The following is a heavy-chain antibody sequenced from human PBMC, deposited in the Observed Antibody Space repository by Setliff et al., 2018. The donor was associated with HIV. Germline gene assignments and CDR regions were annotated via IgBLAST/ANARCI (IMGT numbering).Heavy chain of an antibody. V-gene: IGHV4-39*02. CDR3: VRGTVY. Sequence: SETLSLTCSVSGGSINSRSDYWVWIRQSPQKGLEWIGTVSISGSTYYNPSLKSRVSMSVDTSNNHFSLELTSVTAADTAVYYCVRGTVYWGQGTLVTVSS. CDR2: VSISGST. D-gene: IGHD4-4*01. CDR1: GGSINSRSDY. J-gene: IGHJ4*02.